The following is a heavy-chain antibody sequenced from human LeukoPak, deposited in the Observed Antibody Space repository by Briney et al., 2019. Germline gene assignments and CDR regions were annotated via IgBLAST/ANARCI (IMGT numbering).Heavy chain of an antibody. D-gene: IGHD2-15*01. V-gene: IGHV4-59*01. CDR2: IYYSGGT. Sequence: SETLSLTCTVSGGSISSYYWSWIRQPPGKGLEWIGYIYYSGGTNYNPSLKSRVTISVDTSKNQFSLKLSSGAAADTAVYYCARDPVGYCSGGSCYPPGYFDYWGQGTLVTVSS. CDR1: GGSISSYY. J-gene: IGHJ4*02. CDR3: ARDPVGYCSGGSCYPPGYFDY.